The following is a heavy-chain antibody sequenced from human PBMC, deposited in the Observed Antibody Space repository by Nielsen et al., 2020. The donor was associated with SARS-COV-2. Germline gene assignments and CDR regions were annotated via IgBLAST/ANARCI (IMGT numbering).Heavy chain of an antibody. Sequence: GESLKISCTASGFTSSNLWTYWVRQAPGKGLVYVSRINYDGSFTHYAGSVKGRFTISSDNAKNTLYLQMNSLRAEDTAVYYCARDYDILTGYFLFDYWGQGTLVTVSS. V-gene: IGHV3-74*01. J-gene: IGHJ4*02. CDR2: INYDGSFT. D-gene: IGHD3-9*01. CDR3: ARDYDILTGYFLFDY. CDR1: GFTSSNLW.